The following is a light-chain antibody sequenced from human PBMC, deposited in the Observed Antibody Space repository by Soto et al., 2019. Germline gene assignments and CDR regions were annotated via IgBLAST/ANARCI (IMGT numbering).Light chain of an antibody. CDR2: DVN. J-gene: IGLJ2*01. CDR3: TSYTTSNTLA. Sequence: QSALTQPASVSGSPEQSITISCTGTRSDIGASIYVSWFQQYPGEAPKCMIYDVNNRPSGVSNRFSGSKSGSTASLTISGLQAEDETVYYCTSYTTSNTLALGGGTKLTVL. CDR1: RSDIGASIY. V-gene: IGLV2-14*01.